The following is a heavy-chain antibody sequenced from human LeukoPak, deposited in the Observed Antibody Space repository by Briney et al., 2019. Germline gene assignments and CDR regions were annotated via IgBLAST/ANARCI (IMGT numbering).Heavy chain of an antibody. D-gene: IGHD2-21*01. J-gene: IGHJ4*02. V-gene: IGHV4-31*03. Sequence: SETLSLTCTVSGDYINSAAYYWSWIRQHPAKGLEWIAYIYYSGDTYYNPSLKSRVTLSIDTSRSQFSLRLSSVTAADTAVYYCATSASMSYSKPEFWGQGTLVTVSS. CDR3: ATSASMSYSKPEF. CDR2: IYYSGDT. CDR1: GDYINSAAYY.